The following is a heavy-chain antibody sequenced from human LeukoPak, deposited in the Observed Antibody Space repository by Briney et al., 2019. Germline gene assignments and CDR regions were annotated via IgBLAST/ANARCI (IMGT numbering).Heavy chain of an antibody. V-gene: IGHV4-34*01. D-gene: IGHD3-10*01. CDR3: ARSTLRIRGVICRGAFDI. CDR1: GGSFSGYY. Sequence: SETLSLTCAVYGGSFSGYYWSWIRQPPGKGLEWIGEINHSGSTNYNPSLKSRVTISVDTSKNQFSLKLSSVTAADTAVYYCARSTLRIRGVICRGAFDIWGQGTMVTVSS. J-gene: IGHJ3*02. CDR2: INHSGST.